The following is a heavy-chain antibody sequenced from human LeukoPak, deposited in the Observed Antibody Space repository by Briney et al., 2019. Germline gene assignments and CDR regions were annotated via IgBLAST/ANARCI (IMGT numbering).Heavy chain of an antibody. Sequence: PGRSLRLSCAASGFTFSSYGMHWVRQAPGKGLEWVAVISYDGSNRYYADSVKGRFTISRENSKNTLYLQMNSLRAEDTAVYYCAKPSVGYNIWDSFDYWGQGTLVTVSS. D-gene: IGHD5-24*01. V-gene: IGHV3-30*18. J-gene: IGHJ4*02. CDR1: GFTFSSYG. CDR3: AKPSVGYNIWDSFDY. CDR2: ISYDGSNR.